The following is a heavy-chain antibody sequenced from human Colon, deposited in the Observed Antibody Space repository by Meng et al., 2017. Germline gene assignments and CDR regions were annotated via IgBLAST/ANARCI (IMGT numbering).Heavy chain of an antibody. J-gene: IGHJ4*02. CDR2: GST. D-gene: IGHD7-27*01. V-gene: IGHV4-61*01. CDR1: GASVSDTNYA. CDR3: ARDNWGSLDY. Sequence: QVQVQKSGPGLVRTWETMSLTCTVYGASVSDTNYAWSWVRQPPGKGMEWIGYGSTNHNPSLKSRVTISVDTSKNQFSLILNSVTAADKAVYYCARDNWGSLDYWGQGTLVTVSS.